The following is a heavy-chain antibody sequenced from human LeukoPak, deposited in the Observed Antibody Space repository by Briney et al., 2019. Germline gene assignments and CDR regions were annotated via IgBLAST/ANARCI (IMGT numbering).Heavy chain of an antibody. V-gene: IGHV1-69*13. J-gene: IGHJ6*03. CDR3: ANGYYDFWSGYYRSVRYYYYYMDV. D-gene: IGHD3-3*01. CDR1: GGTFSSYA. Sequence: GASVKVSCKASGGTFSSYAISWVRQAPGQGLEWMGGIIPIFGTANYAQKFQGRVTITADESTGTAYMELSSLRSEDTAVYYCANGYYDFWSGYYRSVRYYYYYMDVWGKGTTVTVSS. CDR2: IIPIFGTA.